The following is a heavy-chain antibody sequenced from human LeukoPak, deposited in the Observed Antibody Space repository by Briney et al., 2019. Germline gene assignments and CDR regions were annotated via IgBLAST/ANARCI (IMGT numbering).Heavy chain of an antibody. CDR1: GGSISSGNW. Sequence: GTLSLTCAVSGGSISSGNWWSWVRQAPGKGLEWVSVIYSGGSTYYADSVKGRFTISRDNSKNTLYLQMNSLRAEDTAVYYCARGLRLEWLVYDYWGQGTLVTVSS. CDR2: IYSGGST. V-gene: IGHV3-53*01. D-gene: IGHD6-19*01. J-gene: IGHJ4*02. CDR3: ARGLRLEWLVYDY.